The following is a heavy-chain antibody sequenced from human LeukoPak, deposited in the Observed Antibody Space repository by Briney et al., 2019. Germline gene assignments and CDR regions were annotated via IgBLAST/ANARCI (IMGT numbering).Heavy chain of an antibody. CDR1: GGSISSYY. CDR2: IYYSGST. CDR3: ARGLGSSWYPFDAFDI. J-gene: IGHJ3*02. V-gene: IGHV4-59*08. Sequence: KPSETLSLTCTVSGGSISSYYWSWIRQPPGKGLEWIGYIYYSGSTNYNPSLKSRVTISVDTSKNQFSLKLSSVTAADTAVYYCARGLGSSWYPFDAFDIWGQGTMVTVSS. D-gene: IGHD6-13*01.